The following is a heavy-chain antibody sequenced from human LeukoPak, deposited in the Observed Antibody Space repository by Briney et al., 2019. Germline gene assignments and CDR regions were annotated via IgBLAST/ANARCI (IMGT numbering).Heavy chain of an antibody. V-gene: IGHV3-23*01. Sequence: GGSLRLSCAASGFTFSSYAMSWVRQAPGKGLEWVSAISGSGGSTYYADSVKGRFTISRDNSKNTLYLQMNSLRAEDTAVYYCAKDTDSGYDCGGILDYWGQGTLVTVSS. CDR3: AKDTDSGYDCGGILDY. D-gene: IGHD5-12*01. CDR1: GFTFSSYA. J-gene: IGHJ4*02. CDR2: ISGSGGST.